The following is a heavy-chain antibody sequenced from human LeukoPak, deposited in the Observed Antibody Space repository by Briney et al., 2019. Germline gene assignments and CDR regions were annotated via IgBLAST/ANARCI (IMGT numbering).Heavy chain of an antibody. V-gene: IGHV1-69*06. CDR1: GGTFSSYA. CDR3: ARGAGGWLQVYYFDC. D-gene: IGHD5-24*01. CDR2: IIPTFGTA. J-gene: IGHJ4*02. Sequence: GASVKVSCKASGGTFSSYAISWVRQAPGQGLEWMGGIIPTFGTANYAQKFQGRVTITADKSTSTAYMELSSLRSEDTAGYYCARGAGGWLQVYYFDCWGQGTLVTVSS.